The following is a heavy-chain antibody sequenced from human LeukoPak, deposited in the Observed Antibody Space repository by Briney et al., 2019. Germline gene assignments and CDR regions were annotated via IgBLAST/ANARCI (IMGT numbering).Heavy chain of an antibody. CDR1: GFTFSSYA. Sequence: PGRSLRLSCAASGFTFSSYAMQWVRQAPGKGLEWVAVISFDGSDTYYAASLKGRFIISRDNSKKTLYLQMNSLRAEDTAVYYCVRGGITYRSWYYFDYWGQGTLVTVSS. D-gene: IGHD6-13*01. J-gene: IGHJ4*02. CDR3: VRGGITYRSWYYFDY. CDR2: ISFDGSDT. V-gene: IGHV3-30*04.